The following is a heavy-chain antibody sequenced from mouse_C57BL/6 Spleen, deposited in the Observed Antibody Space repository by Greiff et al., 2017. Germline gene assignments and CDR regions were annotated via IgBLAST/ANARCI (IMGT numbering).Heavy chain of an antibody. J-gene: IGHJ2*01. CDR3: TTWRYDYPFDY. Sequence: EVKLQESGAELVRPGASVKLSCTASGFNIKDYYMHWVKQRPEQGLEWIGRIDPEDGDTEYAPKFQGKATMTADTSSHTAYLQLSSLTSEDTAVYYCTTWRYDYPFDYWGQGTTLTVSS. D-gene: IGHD2-4*01. CDR1: GFNIKDYY. V-gene: IGHV14-1*01. CDR2: IDPEDGDT.